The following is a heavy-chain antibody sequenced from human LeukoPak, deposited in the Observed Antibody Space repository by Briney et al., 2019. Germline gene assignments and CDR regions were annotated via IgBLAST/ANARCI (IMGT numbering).Heavy chain of an antibody. D-gene: IGHD4-17*01. CDR1: GYTFTSYD. CDR2: MNPNSGNT. J-gene: IGHJ3*02. CDR3: ARGLGFSDYDAFDI. Sequence: ASVKVSCKASGYTFTSYDINWVRQATRQGLEWMGWMNPNSGNTGYAQKFQGRVTMTRNTSISTAYMELSSLRSEDTAVYYCARGLGFSDYDAFDIWGQGTMVTVSS. V-gene: IGHV1-8*01.